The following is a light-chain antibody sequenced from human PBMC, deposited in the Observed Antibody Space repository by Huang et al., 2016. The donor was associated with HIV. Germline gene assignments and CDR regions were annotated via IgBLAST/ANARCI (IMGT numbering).Light chain of an antibody. J-gene: IGKJ5*01. V-gene: IGKV3-15*01. CDR2: GAS. Sequence: ERVMTQSPATLSVAPGERVTLSCRASHSVSSNLAWYQQKPGQAPRLLIHGASTRATGIPARFSGRGSGTEFTLAISSLQSEDSGVYFCQQYDNWPLTFGQGTRLEIK. CDR1: HSVSSN. CDR3: QQYDNWPLT.